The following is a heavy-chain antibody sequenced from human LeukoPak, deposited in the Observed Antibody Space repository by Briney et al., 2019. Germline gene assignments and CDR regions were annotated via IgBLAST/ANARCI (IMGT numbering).Heavy chain of an antibody. Sequence: GGSLRLSCAASGFTFSSYWMSWVRQAPGKGLEWVANIKQDGSEKYYVDSVKGRFTISRDNAKNSLYLQMNSLRVEDTAVYYCARDRPYSSGWYIGYYFDYWGQGTLVTVSS. J-gene: IGHJ4*02. CDR3: ARDRPYSSGWYIGYYFDY. V-gene: IGHV3-7*01. CDR2: IKQDGSEK. D-gene: IGHD6-19*01. CDR1: GFTFSSYW.